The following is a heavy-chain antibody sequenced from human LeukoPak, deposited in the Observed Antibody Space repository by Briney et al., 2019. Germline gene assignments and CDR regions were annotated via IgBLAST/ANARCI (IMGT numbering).Heavy chain of an antibody. J-gene: IGHJ2*01. D-gene: IGHD3-3*01. V-gene: IGHV4-34*01. CDR2: INHSGST. CDR1: GGSFSGYY. Sequence: SETLSLTCAVYGGSFSGYYWSWIRQPPGKGLEWIGEINHSGSTNYNPSLKSRVTISVDTSKNQFSLKLSSVTAAGTAVYYCARGRRVGWYFDLWGRGTLVTVSS. CDR3: ARGRRVGWYFDL.